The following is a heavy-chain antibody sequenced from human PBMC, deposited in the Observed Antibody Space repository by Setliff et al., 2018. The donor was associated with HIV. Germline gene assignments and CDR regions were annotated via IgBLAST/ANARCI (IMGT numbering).Heavy chain of an antibody. CDR1: GFTFSDYY. J-gene: IGHJ4*02. CDR2: ISFSSSYL. CDR3: ARVSSALFLPQYHFDY. Sequence: PGGSLRLSCAASGFTFSDYYMSWIRQAPGKGLEGLSYISFSSSYLDYADSVKGRFTVSRDNANNLLYLEMNSLTAEDTAIYYCARVSSALFLPQYHFDYWGQGTLVTVSS. V-gene: IGHV3-11*05. D-gene: IGHD2-21*01.